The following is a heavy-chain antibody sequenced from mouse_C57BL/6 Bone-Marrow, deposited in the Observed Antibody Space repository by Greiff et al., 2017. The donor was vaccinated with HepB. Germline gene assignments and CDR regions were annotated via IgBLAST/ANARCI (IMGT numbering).Heavy chain of an antibody. Sequence: VQLQQPGAELVKPGASVKLSCKASGYTLTSSWMHWVKQRPGQGLEWIGMIHPNSGSTNYNEKFKSKATLTVDKSSSTAYMQLSSLTSEDSSVYYCARWSLITTVVAPFAYWGQGTLVTVSA. V-gene: IGHV1-64*01. CDR1: GYTLTSSW. CDR2: IHPNSGST. CDR3: ARWSLITTVVAPFAY. J-gene: IGHJ3*01. D-gene: IGHD1-1*01.